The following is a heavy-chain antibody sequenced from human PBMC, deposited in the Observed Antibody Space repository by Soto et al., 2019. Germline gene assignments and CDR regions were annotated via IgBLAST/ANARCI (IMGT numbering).Heavy chain of an antibody. D-gene: IGHD3-3*01. Sequence: LRLSCAASGFTFSNAWMSWVRQAPGKGLEWVGRIKSKTDGGTTDYAAPVKGRFTISRDDSKNTLYLQMNSLKTEDTAVYYCTTDEGGFLEWLLYDYWGQGTLVTVSS. CDR1: GFTFSNAW. J-gene: IGHJ4*02. V-gene: IGHV3-15*01. CDR2: IKSKTDGGTT. CDR3: TTDEGGFLEWLLYDY.